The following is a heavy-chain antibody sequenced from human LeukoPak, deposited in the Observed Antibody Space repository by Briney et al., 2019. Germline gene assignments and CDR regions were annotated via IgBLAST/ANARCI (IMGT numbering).Heavy chain of an antibody. CDR3: ARASYSYDINGWVPFDY. V-gene: IGHV4-61*02. CDR2: IYTSGST. CDR1: GNSISSGDNY. D-gene: IGHD3-22*01. Sequence: SQALSLTCTVSGNSISSGDNYWRWIRQPAGKGLEWIGRIYTSGSTNYNPSLKSRVTISGDTSKNQFSLRLSSVTAADTAVYYCARASYSYDINGWVPFDYWGQGTLVTVSS. J-gene: IGHJ4*02.